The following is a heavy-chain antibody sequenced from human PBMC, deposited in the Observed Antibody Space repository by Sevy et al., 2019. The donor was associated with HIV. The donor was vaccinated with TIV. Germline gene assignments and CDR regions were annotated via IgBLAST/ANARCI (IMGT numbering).Heavy chain of an antibody. V-gene: IGHV3-33*01. Sequence: GGSLRLSCAASGFTFSSYGMHWVRQAPGKGLEWVAVIWYDGSNKYYADSVKGRFTISRDNSKNTLYLQMNSLRAEDTAVYYCARDYYYDSSGLNFDYWGQGTLVTVCS. CDR3: ARDYYYDSSGLNFDY. J-gene: IGHJ4*02. CDR1: GFTFSSYG. D-gene: IGHD3-22*01. CDR2: IWYDGSNK.